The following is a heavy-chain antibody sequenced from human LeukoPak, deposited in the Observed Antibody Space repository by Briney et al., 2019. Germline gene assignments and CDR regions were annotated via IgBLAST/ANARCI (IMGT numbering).Heavy chain of an antibody. V-gene: IGHV3-23*01. CDR2: ISGSAGST. D-gene: IGHD1-26*01. J-gene: IGHJ4*02. Sequence: GGSLRLSCAASGFTFSSYAISWVRQAPGKGLEWVSGISGSAGSTYYADSVKGRSTISRDNSKNTMYQQMNSLRAEDTAVYYCAKGDRYTGSWFLFDSWGQGTLVTVSS. CDR1: GFTFSSYA. CDR3: AKGDRYTGSWFLFDS.